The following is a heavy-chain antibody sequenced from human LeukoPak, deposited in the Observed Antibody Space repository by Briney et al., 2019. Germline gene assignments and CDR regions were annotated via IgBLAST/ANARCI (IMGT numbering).Heavy chain of an antibody. J-gene: IGHJ6*03. CDR3: ARVQAAGTFYYYYYMDV. CDR1: GFTFSTYA. V-gene: IGHV3-48*03. Sequence: GGSLRLSCAASGFTFSTYAMTWVRQAPGKGLEWVSYISSSGSTIYYADSVKGRFTISRDNAKNSLYLQMNSLRAEDTAVYYCARVQAAGTFYYYYYMDVWGKGTTVTISS. D-gene: IGHD6-13*01. CDR2: ISSSGSTI.